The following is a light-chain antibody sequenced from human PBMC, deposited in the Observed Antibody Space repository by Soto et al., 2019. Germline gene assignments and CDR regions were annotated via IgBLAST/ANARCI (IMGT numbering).Light chain of an antibody. Sequence: QAVVTQEPSLTLSPGGTVTFTCGSSTGTVTTSHYPYWFQQKPGQAPRTLIYDTDNKHSWTPARFSGSLVGGKPALTLSGAQPEDEADYYCSLSYSGLRVFGGGTKLTVL. V-gene: IGLV7-46*01. J-gene: IGLJ3*02. CDR1: TGTVTTSHY. CDR3: SLSYSGLRV. CDR2: DTD.